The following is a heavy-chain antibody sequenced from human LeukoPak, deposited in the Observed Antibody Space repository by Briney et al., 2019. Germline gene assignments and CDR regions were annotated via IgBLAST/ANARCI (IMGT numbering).Heavy chain of an antibody. D-gene: IGHD2-15*01. J-gene: IGHJ4*02. V-gene: IGHV4-38-2*01. CDR1: GYSISSGYY. Sequence: SETLSLTCAVSGYSISSGYYWGWIGQPPGKGLEWIGSIYHSGSTYYNPSLKSRVTISVDTSKNQFSLKLSSVTAADTAVYYCASLYCSGGSCYALYFDYWGQGTLVTVSS. CDR2: IYHSGST. CDR3: ASLYCSGGSCYALYFDY.